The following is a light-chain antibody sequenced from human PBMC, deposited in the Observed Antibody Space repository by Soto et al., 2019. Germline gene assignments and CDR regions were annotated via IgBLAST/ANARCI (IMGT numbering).Light chain of an antibody. J-gene: IGKJ5*01. CDR1: QSILSSSNNKNY. V-gene: IGKV4-1*01. CDR3: QQCYSSPIT. Sequence: DIVMTQSPDSLALFLGERATINCKSSQSILSSSNNKNYLVWYQQKPGHPPKLLISWASTRESGVPDRISGSWSGTDFTLTISSLQAEDVAVYYCQQCYSSPITFGQGTRLEIK. CDR2: WAS.